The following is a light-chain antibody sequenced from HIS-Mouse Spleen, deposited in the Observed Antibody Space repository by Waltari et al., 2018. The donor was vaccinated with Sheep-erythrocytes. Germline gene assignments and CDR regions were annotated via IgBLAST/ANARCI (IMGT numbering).Light chain of an antibody. Sequence: QSALTQPRSVSGSPGQSVTISSTGTSSDVGGYNYLSWYQQHPGKAPKLMIYDVSKRPSGVPDRFSGSKSGNTASLTISGLQAEDEADYYCCSYAGSYNHVFATGTKVTVL. CDR1: SSDVGGYNY. J-gene: IGLJ1*01. CDR2: DVS. CDR3: CSYAGSYNHV. V-gene: IGLV2-11*01.